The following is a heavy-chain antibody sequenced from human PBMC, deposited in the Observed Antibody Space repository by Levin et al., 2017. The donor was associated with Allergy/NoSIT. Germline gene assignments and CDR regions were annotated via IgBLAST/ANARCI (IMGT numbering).Heavy chain of an antibody. D-gene: IGHD3-9*01. CDR1: GGSFSGYY. CDR3: ARVPPPRYYDILTGYSSNWYFDL. V-gene: IGHV4-34*01. Sequence: SETLSLTCAVYGGSFSGYYWSWIRQPPGKGLEWIGEINHSGSTNYNPSLKSRVTISVDTSKNQFSLKLSSVTAADTAVYYCARVPPPRYYDILTGYSSNWYFDLWGRGTLVTVSS. CDR2: INHSGST. J-gene: IGHJ2*01.